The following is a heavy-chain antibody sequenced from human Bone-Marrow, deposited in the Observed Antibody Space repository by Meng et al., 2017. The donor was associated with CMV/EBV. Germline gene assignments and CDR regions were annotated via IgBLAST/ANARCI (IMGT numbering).Heavy chain of an antibody. CDR3: ARFVLTHYYYYGMDV. CDR2: ISSSSSYL. D-gene: IGHD2-8*01. CDR1: GFTFSSYS. Sequence: GESLKISCAASGFTFSSYSMNWVRQAPGKGLEWVSSISSSSSYLYYADSVKGRFTISRDNAKNSLYLQMNSLRAEDTAVYYCARFVLTHYYYYGMDVWGQGTTVTVSS. J-gene: IGHJ6*02. V-gene: IGHV3-21*01.